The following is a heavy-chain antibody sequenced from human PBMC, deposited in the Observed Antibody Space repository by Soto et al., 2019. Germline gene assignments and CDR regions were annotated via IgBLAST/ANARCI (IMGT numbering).Heavy chain of an antibody. V-gene: IGHV5-51*01. CDR2: IYPGDSDT. D-gene: IGHD3-9*01. CDR3: ARRGEGTYYDILTGYLSLDY. J-gene: IGHJ4*02. Sequence: GESLKISCKGSGYSFTSYWIGWVRQMPGKGLEWMGIIYPGDSDTRYSPSFQGQVTISADKSISTAYLQWGSLKASDTAMYYCARRGEGTYYDILTGYLSLDYWGQGTLVTVSS. CDR1: GYSFTSYW.